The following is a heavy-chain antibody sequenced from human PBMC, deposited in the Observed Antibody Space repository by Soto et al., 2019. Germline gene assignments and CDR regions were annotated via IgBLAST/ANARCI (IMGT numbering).Heavy chain of an antibody. J-gene: IGHJ1*01. V-gene: IGHV3-11*01. CDR2: ITSGSTI. CDR3: ARGGETKTGIQH. Sequence: QVQLVESGGGLVKPGGSLRLSCAASGFTFSDFHMSWIREAPGKGLEWVSYITSGSTIYYADSVKGRFTISRDNAKNSLYLQMNSLRAEDTAVYYCARGGETKTGIQHWGQGTLVTXSS. D-gene: IGHD2-8*01. CDR1: GFTFSDFH.